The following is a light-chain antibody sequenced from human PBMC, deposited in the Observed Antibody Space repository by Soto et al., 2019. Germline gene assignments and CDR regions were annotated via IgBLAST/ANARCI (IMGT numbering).Light chain of an antibody. CDR2: GAS. CDR1: QSVSSN. Sequence: EIVMTQSPATLSVSPGERATLSCRASQSVSSNLAWYQQKPGQAPRLLIYGASTRAPGIPARFSGSGSGTEFTLIISSLQSEDFAVYYCQQYNNWPPWTFGQGTKVEIK. J-gene: IGKJ1*01. V-gene: IGKV3-15*01. CDR3: QQYNNWPPWT.